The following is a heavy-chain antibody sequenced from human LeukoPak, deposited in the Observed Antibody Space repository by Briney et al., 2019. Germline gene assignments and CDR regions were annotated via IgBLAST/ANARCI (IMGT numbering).Heavy chain of an antibody. J-gene: IGHJ4*02. V-gene: IGHV3-30-3*01. Sequence: PGGSLRLSCAASGFTFSSYAMHWVRQAPGKGLEWVAVISYDGSNKYYADSVKGRFTISRDNSKNTLYLQMNSLRAEDTAVYYCASARLSTMVRGVVDYWGQGTPVTVSS. CDR3: ASARLSTMVRGVVDY. D-gene: IGHD3-10*01. CDR2: ISYDGSNK. CDR1: GFTFSSYA.